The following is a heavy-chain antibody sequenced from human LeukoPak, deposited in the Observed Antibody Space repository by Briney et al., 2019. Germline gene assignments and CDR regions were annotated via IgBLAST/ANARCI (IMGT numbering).Heavy chain of an antibody. CDR1: GFSFSGHW. V-gene: IGHV3-48*01. CDR3: ARDRRVDGMDV. CDR2: ISGSSSTV. J-gene: IGHJ6*02. Sequence: GGSLRLSCTASGFSFSGHWMHWARQLPGKGLQWVSYISGSSSTVFYSDSVKGRFTISRDNGKNSLYLQMNSLRAEDTAVYYCARDRRVDGMDVWGQGTTVTVSS. D-gene: IGHD1-26*01.